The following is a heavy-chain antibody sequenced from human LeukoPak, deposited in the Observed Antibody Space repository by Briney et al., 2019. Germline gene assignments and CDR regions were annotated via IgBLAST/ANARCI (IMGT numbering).Heavy chain of an antibody. J-gene: IGHJ4*02. CDR2: IGGDGRRT. V-gene: IGHV3-23*01. CDR3: VKESVWSSGWNNFFDV. D-gene: IGHD6-19*01. Sequence: GGSLRLSCAASGLNIDLYAMSWVRQAPWKGLEWVSAIGGDGRRTFYADSVKGRFTISRDNSKNRLYLQMNSLRAEDTAIYFCVKESVWSSGWNNFFDVWGQGSLVTVSS. CDR1: GLNIDLYA.